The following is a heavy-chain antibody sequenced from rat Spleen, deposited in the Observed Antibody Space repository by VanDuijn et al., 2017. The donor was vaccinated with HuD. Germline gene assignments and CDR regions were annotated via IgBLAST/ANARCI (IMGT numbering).Heavy chain of an antibody. Sequence: EVQLVESDGGLVQPGRSLKLSCEVSGFTFNNYDMAWIRQAPTKGLEWVASITNTGGSTYYPASVKGRFTISRDNTKSTLYLQMDSLRSEDTATYYGASRAWESDYFDYWVQGVMVTVSS. CDR1: GFTFNNYD. J-gene: IGHJ2*01. CDR3: ASRAWESDYFDY. CDR2: ITNTGGST. D-gene: IGHD5-1*01. V-gene: IGHV5S23*01.